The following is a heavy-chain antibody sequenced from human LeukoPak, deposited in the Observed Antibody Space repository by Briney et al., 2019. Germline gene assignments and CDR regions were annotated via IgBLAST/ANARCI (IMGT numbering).Heavy chain of an antibody. J-gene: IGHJ6*03. CDR2: ISSSSSYI. Sequence: GGSLRLSCAASAFSLNAYNMNWVRQAPGKGLEWVSSISSSSSYIYYADSVKGRFTISRDNAKGSLYLQMNSLRAEDTAVYYCARKEVVRLRFLPYYYYMDVWGKGTTVTVSS. V-gene: IGHV3-21*01. CDR1: AFSLNAYN. D-gene: IGHD3-3*01. CDR3: ARKEVVRLRFLPYYYYMDV.